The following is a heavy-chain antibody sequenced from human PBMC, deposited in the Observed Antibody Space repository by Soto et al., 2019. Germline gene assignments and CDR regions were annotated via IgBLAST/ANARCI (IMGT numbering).Heavy chain of an antibody. V-gene: IGHV3-73*01. CDR2: IRSKANSYAT. CDR1: GFTFSGSA. D-gene: IGHD2-15*01. Sequence: EVQLVESGGGLVQPGGSLKLSCAASGFTFSGSAMHWVRQASGKGLVWVGRIRSKANSYATAYAASVKGRFTISRDDSKNTAYLQMNSLKTEDTAVYYCCAAKYYYYYMDVWGKGTTVTVSS. J-gene: IGHJ6*03. CDR3: CAAKYYYYYMDV.